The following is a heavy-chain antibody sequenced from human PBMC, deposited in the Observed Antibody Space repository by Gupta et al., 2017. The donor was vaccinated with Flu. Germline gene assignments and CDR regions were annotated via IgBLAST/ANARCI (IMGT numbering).Heavy chain of an antibody. Sequence: SMNWVRRAPGKGLDGLSYIGGGGDSIYYADSVKGRFTISRDNAKNSVYLQMNSLRVEDTAVYNCVRGGTGDGFDYCDYWGQGAQVTVSS. CDR3: VRGGTGDGFDYCDY. J-gene: IGHJ4*02. D-gene: IGHD7-27*01. V-gene: IGHV3-48*01. CDR1: S. CDR2: IGGGGDSI.